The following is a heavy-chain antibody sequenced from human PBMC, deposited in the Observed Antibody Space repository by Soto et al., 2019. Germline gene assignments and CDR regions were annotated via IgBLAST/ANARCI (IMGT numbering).Heavy chain of an antibody. J-gene: IGHJ5*02. CDR1: GFTFSDYF. Sequence: GGSLRLSCAASGFTFSDYFMSWIRQAPGKGLEWVSFISGSSDNIKYADSVKGRFTISRDNAKNSLYLQLKSLRADDTAVYYCARVFSSRYYPPHWFDPWGQGTLVTVSS. V-gene: IGHV3-11*05. D-gene: IGHD6-13*01. CDR2: ISGSSDNI. CDR3: ARVFSSRYYPPHWFDP.